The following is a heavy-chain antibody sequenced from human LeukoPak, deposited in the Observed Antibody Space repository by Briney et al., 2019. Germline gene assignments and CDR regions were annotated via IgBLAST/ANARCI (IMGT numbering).Heavy chain of an antibody. CDR3: ARVFGGGRGGWFDP. CDR2: IYYSGCS. CDR1: GGSITGYY. Sequence: ASETLSLTCTVSGGSITGYYWTWIRQPPGKGLEWIGYIYYSGCSNYNPSPKSRVTVSIHTSKNQFSLNLSSVTAADTAVYYCARVFGGGRGGWFDPWGQGTLVAVSS. D-gene: IGHD3-16*01. J-gene: IGHJ5*02. V-gene: IGHV4-59*01.